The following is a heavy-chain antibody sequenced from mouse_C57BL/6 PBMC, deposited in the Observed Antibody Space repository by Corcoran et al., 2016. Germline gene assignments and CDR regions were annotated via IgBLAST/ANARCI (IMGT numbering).Heavy chain of an antibody. CDR3: ARGYDGYYSDY. Sequence: QVHLKQSGAELVRPGASVKLSCKASGYTFTDYYINWVKQRPGQGLEWIARIYPGSGNTYYNEKFKGKATLTAEKSSSTAYMQLSSLTSEDSAVYFGARGYDGYYSDYWGQGTTLTVSS. CDR2: IYPGSGNT. D-gene: IGHD2-3*01. CDR1: GYTFTDYY. V-gene: IGHV1-76*01. J-gene: IGHJ2*01.